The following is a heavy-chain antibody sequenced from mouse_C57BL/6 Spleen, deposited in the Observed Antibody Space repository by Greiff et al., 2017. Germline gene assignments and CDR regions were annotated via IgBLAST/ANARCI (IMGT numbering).Heavy chain of an antibody. Sequence: QVQLQQPGAELVKPGASVKVSCKASGYTFTSYWMHWVKQRPGQGLEWIGRIHPSDSDTNYNQKFKGKATLTVDKSSSTAYMQLSRLTSEDSAVXYCAIGGNWDGGYFDYWGQGTTLTVSS. D-gene: IGHD4-1*01. CDR2: IHPSDSDT. J-gene: IGHJ2*01. CDR1: GYTFTSYW. V-gene: IGHV1-74*01. CDR3: AIGGNWDGGYFDY.